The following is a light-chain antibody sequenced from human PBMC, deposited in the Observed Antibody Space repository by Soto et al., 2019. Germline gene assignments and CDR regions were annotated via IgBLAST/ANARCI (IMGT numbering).Light chain of an antibody. Sequence: EIVLTQSPGTLSLSPGERATLSCGASQSVSTNFLAWYQLRPGQVPRLLIYAASSRATGIPDRFSGNGSGTDFALSIDRLAPEDFAVYYCQQYDNSPFTFGPGPKVDLK. J-gene: IGKJ3*01. CDR2: AAS. CDR3: QQYDNSPFT. V-gene: IGKV3-20*01. CDR1: QSVSTNF.